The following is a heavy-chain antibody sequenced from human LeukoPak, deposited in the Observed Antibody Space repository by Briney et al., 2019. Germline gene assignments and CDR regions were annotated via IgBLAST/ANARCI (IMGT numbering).Heavy chain of an antibody. Sequence: PGGSLRLSCAASGFTVSSNSMSWVRQAPGKGLEWVSVINSGGGTYYTDSVKGRFTISRDNSKNTLYLQMNSLRAEDTAVYYCARGYAAWGQGTLVTVSS. V-gene: IGHV3-53*01. CDR1: GFTVSSNS. J-gene: IGHJ4*02. CDR2: INSGGGT. D-gene: IGHD2-2*01. CDR3: ARGYAA.